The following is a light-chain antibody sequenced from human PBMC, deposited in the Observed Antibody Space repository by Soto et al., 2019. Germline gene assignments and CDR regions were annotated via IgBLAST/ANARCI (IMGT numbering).Light chain of an antibody. V-gene: IGLV2-14*01. CDR1: TSDVGNYNY. J-gene: IGLJ1*01. CDR2: EVT. Sequence: QSALAQPASVSGSPGQSITISCTGTTSDVGNYNYVSWFQQHSGKPPKLMIYEVTNRPSGVSNRFSGSKAGITASLTISGLQAEDEADYYCSSYTTNTTLVFGTGTKVTVL. CDR3: SSYTTNTTLV.